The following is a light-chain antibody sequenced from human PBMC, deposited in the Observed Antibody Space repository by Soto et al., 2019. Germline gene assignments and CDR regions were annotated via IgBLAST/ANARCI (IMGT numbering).Light chain of an antibody. CDR1: SSDVGGYNY. V-gene: IGLV2-14*01. CDR2: DVS. Sequence: QSALTQPASVSGSPGQSITISCTGTSSDVGGYNYVSWYQQHPGKAPKLMMNDVSNRPSGVSNRFSGSKSGNTASLTISGLQAEDEADYFCSSYTSSITYVVFGGGTKLTVL. J-gene: IGLJ2*01. CDR3: SSYTSSITYVV.